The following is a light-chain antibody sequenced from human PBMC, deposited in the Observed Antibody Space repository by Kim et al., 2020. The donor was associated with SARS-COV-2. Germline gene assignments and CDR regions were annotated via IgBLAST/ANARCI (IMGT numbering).Light chain of an antibody. CDR2: DVS. Sequence: GHSITISCTVTSSDVGGYNYVSWYQQHPGKAPKLMIYDVSKRPSGVSNRFSGSKSGNTASLTISGLQAEDEADYYCSSYTSSSTYVFGTGTKVTVL. V-gene: IGLV2-14*04. CDR1: SSDVGGYNY. J-gene: IGLJ1*01. CDR3: SSYTSSSTYV.